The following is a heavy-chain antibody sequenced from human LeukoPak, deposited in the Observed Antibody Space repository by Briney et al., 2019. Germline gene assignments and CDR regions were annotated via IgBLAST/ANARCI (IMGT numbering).Heavy chain of an antibody. V-gene: IGHV4-4*07. J-gene: IGHJ3*02. Sequence: SSETLSLTCTVSGGSISSYYWSWIRQPAGKGLEWIGRIYTSGSTNYNPSLKSRVTMSVDTSKNQFSLKLSSVTAADTAVYYCARDAALYYYDSSGYRTSDVFDIWGQGTMVTVSS. CDR3: ARDAALYYYDSSGYRTSDVFDI. CDR1: GGSISSYY. D-gene: IGHD3-22*01. CDR2: IYTSGST.